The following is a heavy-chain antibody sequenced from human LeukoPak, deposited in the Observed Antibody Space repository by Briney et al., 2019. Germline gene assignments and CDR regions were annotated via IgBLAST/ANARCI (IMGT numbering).Heavy chain of an antibody. CDR2: ISYDGSNK. V-gene: IGHV3-30-3*01. D-gene: IGHD6-19*01. J-gene: IGHJ4*02. Sequence: PGRSLRLSCAASGFTFSSYAMHWVRQAPGKGLEWVAVISYDGSNKYYADSVKGRFTISRDNSKNTLYLQMNSLRAEDTAAYYCAREGIAVAGIDYWGQGTLVTVSS. CDR1: GFTFSSYA. CDR3: AREGIAVAGIDY.